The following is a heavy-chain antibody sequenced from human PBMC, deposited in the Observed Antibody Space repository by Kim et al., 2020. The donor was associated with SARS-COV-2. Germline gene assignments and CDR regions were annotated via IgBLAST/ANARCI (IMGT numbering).Heavy chain of an antibody. CDR2: ISYNGGST. J-gene: IGHJ4*02. CDR3: VQNWNADS. Sequence: GGSLRLSCSAFGFTFATYSMIWVRQTPGKGLEYVSGISYNGGSTIYADSVKGRFTISRDNSKNTVYLQMSSLRVEDTAVYYCVQNWNADSWGQGTLVTVS. V-gene: IGHV3-64D*06. D-gene: IGHD1-1*01. CDR1: GFTFATYS.